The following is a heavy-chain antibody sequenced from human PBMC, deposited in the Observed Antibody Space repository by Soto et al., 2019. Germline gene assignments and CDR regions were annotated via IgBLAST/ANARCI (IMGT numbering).Heavy chain of an antibody. J-gene: IGHJ6*02. Sequence: QVHLQQWGAGLLKPSETLSLTCAVYGGSFSGYFWNWVRQPPGRGLEWIGEINHSGSTKYNPSLKSRVTLSVDTSKNQFSLRVFSVTAADTAVYYCARDLSGYYYGMDVWCQGTTVTVS. CDR1: GGSFSGYF. CDR3: ARDLSGYYYGMDV. CDR2: INHSGST. V-gene: IGHV4-34*01.